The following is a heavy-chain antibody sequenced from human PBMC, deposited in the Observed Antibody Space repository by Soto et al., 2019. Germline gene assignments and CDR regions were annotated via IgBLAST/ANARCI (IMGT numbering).Heavy chain of an antibody. D-gene: IGHD1-26*01. V-gene: IGHV1-2*04. Sequence: ASVKVSCKASGYTFTGYYMHWVRQAPGQGLEWMGWINPNSGGTNYAQKFQGWVTMTRDTSISTAYMELSRLRSDDTAVYYCARGGVGAKRFWYFDLGGRGTLVPVSS. CDR2: INPNSGGT. CDR1: GYTFTGYY. CDR3: ARGGVGAKRFWYFDL. J-gene: IGHJ2*01.